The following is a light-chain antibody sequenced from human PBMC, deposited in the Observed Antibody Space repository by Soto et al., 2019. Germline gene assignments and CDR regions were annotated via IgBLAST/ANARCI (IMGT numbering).Light chain of an antibody. CDR3: QQYNSYLT. CDR1: QSVSNN. V-gene: IGKV3-11*01. Sequence: EILLTQSPATLSLSPGEGATLSCRASQSVSNNLAWYQQKPGQAPRLLIYGASKRATGVPARFSGSGSGTEFTLTISSLEPEDFATYYCQQYNSYLTFGPGTKVDIK. J-gene: IGKJ3*01. CDR2: GAS.